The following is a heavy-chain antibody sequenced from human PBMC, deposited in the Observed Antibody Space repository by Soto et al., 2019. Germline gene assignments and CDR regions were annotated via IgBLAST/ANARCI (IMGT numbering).Heavy chain of an antibody. CDR2: ISSSSSYI. Sequence: PGGSLRLSCAASGFTFSSYSMNWVRQAPGKGLEWVSSISSSSSYIYYADSVKGRFTISRDNAKNSLYLQMNSLRAEDTAVYYCARDVRGYSYAGYYYYYGMDVWGQGTTVTVSS. J-gene: IGHJ6*02. CDR3: ARDVRGYSYAGYYYYYGMDV. CDR1: GFTFSSYS. V-gene: IGHV3-21*01. D-gene: IGHD5-18*01.